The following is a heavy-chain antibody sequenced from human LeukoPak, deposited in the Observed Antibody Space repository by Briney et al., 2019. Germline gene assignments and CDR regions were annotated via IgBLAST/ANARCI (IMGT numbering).Heavy chain of an antibody. CDR1: GGSFSGYY. CDR3: ARHFPRRIAAAGRVRGAFDI. V-gene: IGHV4-34*01. Sequence: PSETLSLTCAVYGGSFSGYYWSWIRQPPGKGLEWIGEINHSGSTNYNPSLKSRVTISVDTSKNQFSLKLSSVTVADTAVYYCARHFPRRIAAAGRVRGAFDIWGQGTTVTVSS. D-gene: IGHD6-13*01. J-gene: IGHJ3*02. CDR2: INHSGST.